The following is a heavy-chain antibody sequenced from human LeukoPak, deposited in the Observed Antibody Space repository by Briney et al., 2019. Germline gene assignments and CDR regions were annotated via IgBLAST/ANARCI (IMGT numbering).Heavy chain of an antibody. D-gene: IGHD2-8*01. CDR1: GFTFDDYA. V-gene: IGHV3-9*01. CDR2: ISWNSGSI. J-gene: IGHJ4*02. CDR3: AKRGTI. Sequence: GGSLRLSCVASGFTFDDYAMHWVRQAPGKGLEWVSGISWNSGSIGYADSVKGRFTISRDNAKNSLYLQMISLRDEDTAIYYCAKRGTIWGQGTLVTVSS.